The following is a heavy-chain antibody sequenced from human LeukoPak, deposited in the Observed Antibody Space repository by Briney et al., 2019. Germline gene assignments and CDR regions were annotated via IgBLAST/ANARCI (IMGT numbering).Heavy chain of an antibody. CDR1: GASISSDY. D-gene: IGHD6-13*01. CDR2: IYYSGST. V-gene: IGHV4-59*01. Sequence: SETLSLTCTVSGASISSDYWNWIRQPPGKGLEWIGYIYYSGSTNYNPSLKSRVTISVDTSKNQFSLKLSSVTAADTAVYYCARAHTSSWYMDYWGQGTLVTVSS. CDR3: ARAHTSSWYMDY. J-gene: IGHJ4*02.